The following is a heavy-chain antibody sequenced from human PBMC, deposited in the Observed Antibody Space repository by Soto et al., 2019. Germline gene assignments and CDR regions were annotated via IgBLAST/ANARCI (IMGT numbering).Heavy chain of an antibody. CDR3: AGAPTGPTILGVALPYFFDY. CDR1: GGSISSGTSY. V-gene: IGHV4-30-4*08. D-gene: IGHD3-3*01. Sequence: QVQLQESGPGLVKPSQTLSLTCTVSGGSISSGTSYWSWIRQRPGKGLEWIGYIFYSGSFYYTPSVGGRIRGWGDLSKYQFPWRRGAVTAADSAVYYCAGAPTGPTILGVALPYFFDYWGQGALVTV. J-gene: IGHJ4*02. CDR2: IFYSGSF.